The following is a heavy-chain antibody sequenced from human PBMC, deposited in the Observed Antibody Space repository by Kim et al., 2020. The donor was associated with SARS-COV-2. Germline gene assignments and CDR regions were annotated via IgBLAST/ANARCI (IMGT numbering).Heavy chain of an antibody. D-gene: IGHD2-21*02. CDR3: TRDSYGDPPSDAFDF. CDR1: GFSFADYS. CDR2: ISNRAHRGTT. Sequence: GGSLRLSCAASGFSFADYSMTWVRQAPGKGLEWVGFISNRAHRGTTQYAASVKGRFFISRDDSKSSAYLQMNSLKTEDTGIYYCTRDSYGDPPSDAFDFWGQGTMVTVSS. J-gene: IGHJ3*01. V-gene: IGHV3-49*04.